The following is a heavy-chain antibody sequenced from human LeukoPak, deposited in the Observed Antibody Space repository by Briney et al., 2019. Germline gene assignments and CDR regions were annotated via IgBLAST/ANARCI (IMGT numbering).Heavy chain of an antibody. CDR3: ARVGIAVAGIFRYYFDY. D-gene: IGHD6-19*01. CDR1: GFTFSSYA. J-gene: IGHJ4*02. Sequence: GGSLRLSCAASGFTFSSYAMHWVRQAPGKGLEWVAVISYDGSNKYYADSVKGRFTISRDNSKNTLYLQMNSLRAEDTAVYYCARVGIAVAGIFRYYFDYWGQGTLVTVSS. V-gene: IGHV3-30*04. CDR2: ISYDGSNK.